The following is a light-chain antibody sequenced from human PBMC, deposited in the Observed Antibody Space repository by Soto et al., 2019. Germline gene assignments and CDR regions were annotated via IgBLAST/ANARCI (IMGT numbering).Light chain of an antibody. J-gene: IGKJ1*01. CDR1: QSIRGIY. V-gene: IGKV3-20*01. CDR2: GGS. CDR3: QQYGSAPEGT. Sequence: EIVLTQSPGTLSLSPGESATLSCRASQSIRGIYLAWYQQKPGQTPRLLIYGGSRRATGIPDRFSGSGSGTAFTLTISSLEPEDFAVYYCQQYGSAPEGTFGQGTKVEI.